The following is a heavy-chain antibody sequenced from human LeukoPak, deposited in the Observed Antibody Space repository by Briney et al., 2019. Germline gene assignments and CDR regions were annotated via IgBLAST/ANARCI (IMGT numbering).Heavy chain of an antibody. D-gene: IGHD1-1*01. V-gene: IGHV4-61*01. CDR2: IYYNGNT. Sequence: SETLSLTCTVSGDSVNSGSYYWSWIRQPPGKGLEWIGYIYYNGNTNYNPSLKSRVTISVDTSKNQLSLKLSSVTAADTALYYCARDYHGTNWYYFDYWGQGTLVTVSS. CDR3: ARDYHGTNWYYFDY. CDR1: GDSVNSGSYY. J-gene: IGHJ4*02.